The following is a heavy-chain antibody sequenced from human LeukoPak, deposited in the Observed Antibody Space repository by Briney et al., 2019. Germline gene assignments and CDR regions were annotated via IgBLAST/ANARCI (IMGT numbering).Heavy chain of an antibody. CDR3: ARVLGSITSNYSDY. D-gene: IGHD2-2*01. V-gene: IGHV3-64*01. J-gene: IGHJ4*02. CDR1: GFIFSDNA. CDR2: VSSNGGTT. Sequence: GGSLRLSCAASGFIFSDNAMHWVRQAPGKRPEYVSAVSSNGGTTYYANSVKGRFTISRDNSKNTVYLQMGSLRTEDMAVYYCARVLGSITSNYSDYWGQGTLVTVSS.